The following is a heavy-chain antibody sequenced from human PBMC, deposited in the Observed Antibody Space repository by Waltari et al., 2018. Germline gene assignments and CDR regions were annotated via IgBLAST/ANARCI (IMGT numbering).Heavy chain of an antibody. J-gene: IGHJ4*02. D-gene: IGHD5-12*01. Sequence: QVQLVQSGAEVKKPGSSVKVSCKASGGTFSSYAISWVRQAPGQGLEWMGGSIPIFVTANEAQKFQGKVTISADESTSTAYMELSSLRSEDTAVYDCARDPRGGYSGYDYPYYFDYWGQGTLVTVSS. CDR1: GGTFSSYA. CDR2: SIPIFVTA. V-gene: IGHV1-69*13. CDR3: ARDPRGGYSGYDYPYYFDY.